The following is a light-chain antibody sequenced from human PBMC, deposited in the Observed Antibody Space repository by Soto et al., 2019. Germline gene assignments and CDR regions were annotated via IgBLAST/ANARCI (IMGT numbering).Light chain of an antibody. J-gene: IGLJ3*02. CDR2: EVS. CDR3: SSSTSSNTLWV. Sequence: QSALTQSASVSGSPGQSITISCTGTSSDVRDYKYVSWFQQHPGKAPKLMIYEVSYRPSGVANRFSGSKSGNTASLTISGLQADDEAAYYCSSSTSSNTLWVFGGGTKLTVL. V-gene: IGLV2-14*01. CDR1: SSDVRDYKY.